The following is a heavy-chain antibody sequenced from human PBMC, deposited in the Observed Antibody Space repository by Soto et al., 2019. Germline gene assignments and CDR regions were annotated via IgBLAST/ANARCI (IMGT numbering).Heavy chain of an antibody. Sequence: DVQLLESGGSLVQPGGSLRLSCAASGFTFNAYSLSWVRQAPGKGLEWVSAISTTGGSTYYADSVKGRFTISRDNSQNTVYLQMNSLRAEDTAVHYCARPDGATYNFRYWGQGTLVTVSS. CDR1: GFTFNAYS. D-gene: IGHD1-1*01. V-gene: IGHV3-23*01. CDR3: ARPDGATYNFRY. J-gene: IGHJ4*02. CDR2: ISTTGGST.